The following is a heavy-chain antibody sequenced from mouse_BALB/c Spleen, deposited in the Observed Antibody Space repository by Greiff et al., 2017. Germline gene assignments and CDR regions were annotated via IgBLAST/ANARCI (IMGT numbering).Heavy chain of an antibody. V-gene: IGHV14-3*02. CDR1: GFNIKDTY. J-gene: IGHJ3*01. Sequence: VQLQQSGAELVKPGASVKLSCTASGFNIKDTYMHWVKQRPEQGLEWIGRIDPANGNTKYDPKFQGKATITADTSSNTAYLQLGSLTSEDTAVYYCARWGTGTGFAYWGQGTLVTVSA. CDR2: IDPANGNT. CDR3: ARWGTGTGFAY. D-gene: IGHD4-1*01.